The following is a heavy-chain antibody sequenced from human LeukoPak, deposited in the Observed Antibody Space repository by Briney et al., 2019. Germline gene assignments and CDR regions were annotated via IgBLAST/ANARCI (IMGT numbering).Heavy chain of an antibody. D-gene: IGHD2-21*02. J-gene: IGHJ4*02. CDR1: GFTVSSYS. V-gene: IGHV3-53*01. CDR2: IYSAGGT. Sequence: GGSLRLSCAASGFTVSSYSMSWVRQAPGKGLEWVSVIYSAGGTSYADSVKGRFTISRDNSKNALYLQMNSLRAEDTAVYYCVREDTPATANYWGQGTLVTISS. CDR3: VREDTPATANY.